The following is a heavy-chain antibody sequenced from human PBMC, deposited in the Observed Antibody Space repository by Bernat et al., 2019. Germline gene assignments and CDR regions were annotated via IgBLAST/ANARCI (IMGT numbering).Heavy chain of an antibody. CDR3: AKDWALYYYYYGMDV. CDR2: ISSSSSTI. Sequence: AASGFTFSSYSINWVRQAPGKGLEWVSYISSSSSTIYYADSVKGRFTISRDNAKNSLYLQMNSLRAEDTAVYYCAKDWALYYYYYGMDVWGQGTTVTVSS. CDR1: GFTFSSYS. D-gene: IGHD3-16*01. V-gene: IGHV3-48*01. J-gene: IGHJ6*02.